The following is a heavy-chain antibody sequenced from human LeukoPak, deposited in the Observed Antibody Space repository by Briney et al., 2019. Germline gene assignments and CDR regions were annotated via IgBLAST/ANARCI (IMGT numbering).Heavy chain of an antibody. Sequence: PGGSLRLSCAASGFTFSSYAMSWVRQAPGKGLEWVSAISGSGGSTYYADSVKGRFTISRDNSKNTLYLQMNSLRAEDTAVYYCARAGGYCSSTSCLRFVGYFDYWGQGTLVTVSS. D-gene: IGHD2-2*01. CDR3: ARAGGYCSSTSCLRFVGYFDY. CDR2: ISGSGGST. CDR1: GFTFSSYA. V-gene: IGHV3-23*01. J-gene: IGHJ4*02.